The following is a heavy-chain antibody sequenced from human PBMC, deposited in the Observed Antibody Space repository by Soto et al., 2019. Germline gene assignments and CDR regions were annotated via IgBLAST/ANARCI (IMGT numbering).Heavy chain of an antibody. CDR3: VRPMYYFDSTGYSCVGAFDI. D-gene: IGHD3-22*01. CDR2: SNSDGSST. J-gene: IGHJ3*02. CDR1: GFTFSRYW. Sequence: EVQLVESGGGLVQSGGSLRLSCEASGFTFSRYWMHWVRQAPGKGLVWVSRSNSDGSSTIYADSVEGRFTISRDNAKNTQYRQMNSLRAEDTAVYYCVRPMYYFDSTGYSCVGAFDIWGQGTVVTVSS. V-gene: IGHV3-74*01.